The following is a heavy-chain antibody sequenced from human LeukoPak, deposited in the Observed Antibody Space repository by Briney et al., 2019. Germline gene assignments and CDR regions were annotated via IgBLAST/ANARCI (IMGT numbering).Heavy chain of an antibody. Sequence: GGSLRLSCAASGFSFSNYGMHWVRQAPGEGLEWVALIQYDGSNKYYAGSVKGRFTISRDNSKNTLYLQMNSLRAEDTALYYCAKGRITMILVGSSFDYWGQGTLVTVSS. D-gene: IGHD3-22*01. J-gene: IGHJ4*02. CDR3: AKGRITMILVGSSFDY. CDR2: IQYDGSNK. CDR1: GFSFSNYG. V-gene: IGHV3-30*02.